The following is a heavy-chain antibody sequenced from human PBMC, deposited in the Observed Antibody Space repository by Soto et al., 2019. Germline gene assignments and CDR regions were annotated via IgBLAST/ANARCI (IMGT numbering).Heavy chain of an antibody. CDR3: AKAFYADRSGFYYLYYFDP. J-gene: IGHJ4*02. CDR1: GFTFSSFA. Sequence: EVQLLESGGGLVQPGRSLRLSCGASGFTFSSFAMSWVRQAPGKGLECVSTISGYGGTAYYADSVKGRFTISRDNSKNTLYLQINRLRAEDTAIYYCAKAFYADRSGFYYLYYFDPWGQGAPVNVSS. CDR2: ISGYGGTA. D-gene: IGHD3-22*01. V-gene: IGHV3-23*01.